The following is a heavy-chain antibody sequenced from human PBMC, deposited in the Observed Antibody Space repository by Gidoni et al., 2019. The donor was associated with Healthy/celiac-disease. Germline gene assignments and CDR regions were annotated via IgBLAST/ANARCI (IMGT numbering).Heavy chain of an antibody. CDR2: IIPIFGTA. CDR3: ARAPGGSYYTPFDY. Sequence: QVQLVQSGAEVKKPGSSVTVSCKASRGTFSSYAISWLRQAPGQGLEWMGGIIPIFGTANYAQKFQGRVTITADKSTSTAYMELSSLRSEDTAVYYCARAPGGSYYTPFDYWGQGTLVTVSS. D-gene: IGHD1-26*01. V-gene: IGHV1-69*06. CDR1: RGTFSSYA. J-gene: IGHJ4*02.